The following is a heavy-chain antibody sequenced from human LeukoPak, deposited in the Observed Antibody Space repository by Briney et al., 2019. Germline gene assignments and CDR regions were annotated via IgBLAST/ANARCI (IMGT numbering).Heavy chain of an antibody. J-gene: IGHJ3*02. V-gene: IGHV3-9*01. D-gene: IGHD3-9*01. CDR2: INWNSGRI. CDR3: AKDKGYDILTADAFDI. Sequence: SGGSLRLSCAASGFTFDDYAMHWVRQAPGKGLEWVSGINWNSGRIGYADSVKGRFTISRDNAKNSLYLQMNSLRPEDTALYYCAKDKGYDILTADAFDIWGQGTMVTVSS. CDR1: GFTFDDYA.